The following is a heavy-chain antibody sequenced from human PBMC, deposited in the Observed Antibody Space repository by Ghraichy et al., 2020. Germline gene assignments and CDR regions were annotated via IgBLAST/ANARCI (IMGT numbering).Heavy chain of an antibody. D-gene: IGHD3-9*01. Sequence: SGPTLVKPTQTLTLTCTFSGFSLSTSGVGVGWIRQPPGKALEWLALIYWDDDKRYSPSLKSRLTITKDTSKNQVVLTLTNMDPVDTATYYCAHSAQNHYYDILTGYPGHYYYYGMDVWGQGTTVTVSS. CDR2: IYWDDDK. CDR3: AHSAQNHYYDILTGYPGHYYYYGMDV. J-gene: IGHJ6*02. CDR1: GFSLSTSGVG. V-gene: IGHV2-5*02.